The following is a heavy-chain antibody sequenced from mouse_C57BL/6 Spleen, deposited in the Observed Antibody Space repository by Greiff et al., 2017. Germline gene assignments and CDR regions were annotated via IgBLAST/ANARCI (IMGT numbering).Heavy chain of an antibody. D-gene: IGHD1-1*01. CDR3: ARSDGSRHWYFDV. CDR2: INPNNGGT. CDR1: GYTFTDYN. J-gene: IGHJ1*03. Sequence: EVQLQQSGPELVKPGASVKIPCKASGYTFTDYNMAWVKQSHGKSLEWIGDINPNNGGTIYNQKFKGKATLTVDKSSSTAYMELRSLTSEDTAVYYCARSDGSRHWYFDVWGTGTTVTVSS. V-gene: IGHV1-18*01.